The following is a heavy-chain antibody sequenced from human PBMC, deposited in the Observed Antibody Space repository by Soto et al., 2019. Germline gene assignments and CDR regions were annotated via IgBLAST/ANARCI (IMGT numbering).Heavy chain of an antibody. CDR1: GFTFSSYA. CDR3: ARDRGYDSSGYYFM. CDR2: ISYDGSNE. V-gene: IGHV3-30*09. Sequence: GGSLRLSCAASGFTFSSYAMHWVRQAPGKGLEWVALISYDGSNEYYADSVKGRFAISRDNSKNTLYLQMSGLRAEDTAVYYCARDRGYDSSGYYFMWGQGTLVTVSS. D-gene: IGHD3-22*01. J-gene: IGHJ4*02.